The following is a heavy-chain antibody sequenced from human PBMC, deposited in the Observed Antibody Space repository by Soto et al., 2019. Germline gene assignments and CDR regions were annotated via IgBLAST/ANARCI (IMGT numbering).Heavy chain of an antibody. V-gene: IGHV1-69*06. D-gene: IGHD2-15*01. CDR2: IIPIFGTA. CDR1: GGTFSSYA. Sequence: QVQLVQSGAEVKKPGSSVKVSCKASGGTFSSYAISWVRQAPGQGLEWMGGIIPIFGTANYAQKFQGRVTITADKSTSKAYMELSSLRSEDTAVYYCAREVLGYCSGGSCYDYYYGMDVWGQGTTVTVSS. J-gene: IGHJ6*02. CDR3: AREVLGYCSGGSCYDYYYGMDV.